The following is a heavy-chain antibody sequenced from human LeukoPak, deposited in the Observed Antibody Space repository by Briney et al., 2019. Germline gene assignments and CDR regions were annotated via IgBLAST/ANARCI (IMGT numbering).Heavy chain of an antibody. CDR3: ARDERYDSSGYPFDY. D-gene: IGHD3-22*01. CDR2: ISTGNGNT. J-gene: IGHJ4*02. V-gene: IGHV1-18*01. Sequence: ASVKVSCKASGDTFIRYGITWVRQAPGQGLEWMGWISTGNGNTNSGQKFQGRVTMTTDTSTGTAYMELRSLRSDDTAVYYCARDERYDSSGYPFDYWGQGTLVTVSS. CDR1: GDTFIRYG.